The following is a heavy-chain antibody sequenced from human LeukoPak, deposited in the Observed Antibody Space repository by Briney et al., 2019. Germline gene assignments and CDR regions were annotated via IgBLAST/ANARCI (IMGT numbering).Heavy chain of an antibody. Sequence: GASVKVSCKASGYTFSGYYMHWVRQAPGQGLEWMGWISAYNGNTNYAQKLQGRVTMTTDTSTSTAYMELRSLRSDDTAVYYCARDLTVLLWFGELLSYMDVWSKGTTVTISS. CDR3: ARDLTVLLWFGELLSYMDV. D-gene: IGHD3-10*01. CDR2: ISAYNGNT. V-gene: IGHV1-18*04. CDR1: GYTFSGYY. J-gene: IGHJ6*03.